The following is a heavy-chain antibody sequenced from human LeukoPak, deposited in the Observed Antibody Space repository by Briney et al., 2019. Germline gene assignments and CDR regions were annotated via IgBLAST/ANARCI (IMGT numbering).Heavy chain of an antibody. D-gene: IGHD5-18*01. CDR1: GFTFSSYA. Sequence: TGGPLRLSCAASGFTFSSYAISWVRQAPGQGLEWMGGIIPIFGTANYAQKFQGRVTITADESTSTAYMELSSLRSEDTAVYYCARAVDTAMVRGAFDIWGQGTMVTVSS. CDR3: ARAVDTAMVRGAFDI. V-gene: IGHV1-69*01. J-gene: IGHJ3*02. CDR2: IIPIFGTA.